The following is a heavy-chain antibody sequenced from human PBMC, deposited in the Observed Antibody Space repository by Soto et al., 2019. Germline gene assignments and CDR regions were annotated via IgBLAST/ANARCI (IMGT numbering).Heavy chain of an antibody. V-gene: IGHV3-30-3*01. CDR1: GFTFSSYA. CDR3: ARPLSGGMDV. CDR2: ISYDGSNK. J-gene: IGHJ6*02. D-gene: IGHD7-27*01. Sequence: GGSLRLSCAASGFTFSSYAMHWVRQAPGKGLEWVAVISYDGSNKYYADSVKGRFTISRDNSKNTLYLQMNSLRAEDTAVYYCARPLSGGMDVWGQGTTVTVSS.